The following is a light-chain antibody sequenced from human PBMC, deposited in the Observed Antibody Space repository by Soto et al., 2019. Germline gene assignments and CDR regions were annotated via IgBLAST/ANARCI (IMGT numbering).Light chain of an antibody. Sequence: IVMTQSPATLSVYPGERANLSCSASQSVGTKLAWYQQTPGQAPRLLIYGASNRATGIPDRFSGSGSGTEFTLTISSLQSEDFAVYYCQQYNSWPPITFGQGTRLEIK. CDR1: QSVGTK. V-gene: IGKV3-15*01. CDR3: QQYNSWPPIT. CDR2: GAS. J-gene: IGKJ5*01.